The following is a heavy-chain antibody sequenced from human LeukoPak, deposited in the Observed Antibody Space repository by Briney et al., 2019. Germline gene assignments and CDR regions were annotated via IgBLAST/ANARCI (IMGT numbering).Heavy chain of an antibody. Sequence: TASETPSLTCAVSGYSISSGYYWGWIRQPPGKGLEWIGTVYHSGSTYYNPSLRSRVTISVDTSKNQFSLRLSSVTAADTAVYYCARAVGGISGIFDYWGQGTLVTVSS. J-gene: IGHJ4*02. D-gene: IGHD1-20*01. V-gene: IGHV4-38-2*01. CDR1: GYSISSGYY. CDR3: ARAVGGISGIFDY. CDR2: VYHSGST.